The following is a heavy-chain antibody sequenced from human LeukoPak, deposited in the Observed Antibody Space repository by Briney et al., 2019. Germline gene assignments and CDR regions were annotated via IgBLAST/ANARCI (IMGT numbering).Heavy chain of an antibody. V-gene: IGHV3-21*01. CDR2: IGGSSTSL. D-gene: IGHD6-13*01. Sequence: PGGSLRLSCAASGFTFSTYAMKWVRQAPGEGLEWVSSIGGSSTSLYYADSLKGRFTISRDNAKNSLYLQLNSLRAEDTAVYYCAREDETAGLGYWGQGTLVTVSS. CDR3: AREDETAGLGY. CDR1: GFTFSTYA. J-gene: IGHJ4*02.